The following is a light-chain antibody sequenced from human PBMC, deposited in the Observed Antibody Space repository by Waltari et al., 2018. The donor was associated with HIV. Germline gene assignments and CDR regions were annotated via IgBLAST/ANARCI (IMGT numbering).Light chain of an antibody. J-gene: IGLJ2*01. CDR3: CSYAGSSTVV. V-gene: IGLV2-23*02. Sequence: QSALTQPASVSGSPGQSITISCTGTSNDVGGYNYVSLYQQHPGKPPKLMIFDVSKPPSGVSNHFSGAKSGNTASLTISGLQAEDEADYYCCSYAGSSTVVFGGGTKLTVL. CDR2: DVS. CDR1: SNDVGGYNY.